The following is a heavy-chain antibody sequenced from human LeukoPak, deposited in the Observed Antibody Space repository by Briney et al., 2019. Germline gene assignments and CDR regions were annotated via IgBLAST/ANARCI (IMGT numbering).Heavy chain of an antibody. CDR2: INPSGGST. J-gene: IGHJ6*03. D-gene: IGHD3-22*01. CDR1: GYTFTSYY. Sequence: ASVKVSCKASGYTFTSYYMHWVRQAPGQGLEWMGIINPSGGSTSYAQKFQGRVTMTRDTSTSTVYMELSSLRYEDTAVYYCARGNYYDSSGYYYYYYYYMDVWGKGTTVTISS. V-gene: IGHV1-46*01. CDR3: ARGNYYDSSGYYYYYYYYMDV.